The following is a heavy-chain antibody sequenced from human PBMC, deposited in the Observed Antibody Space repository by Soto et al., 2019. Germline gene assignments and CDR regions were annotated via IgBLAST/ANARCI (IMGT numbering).Heavy chain of an antibody. CDR1: GGTFSRYS. CDR3: AREDRDRETGLVPAAIDGMDV. D-gene: IGHD2-2*01. J-gene: IGHJ6*02. V-gene: IGHV1-69*13. Sequence: SVKVSCKASGGTFSRYSITWVRQAPGHGLGWIGRIIPIFGIPTYAQKFQGRVTITADESTSTAYMELSSLRSDDTAVYYCAREDRDRETGLVPAAIDGMDVWG. CDR2: IIPIFGIP.